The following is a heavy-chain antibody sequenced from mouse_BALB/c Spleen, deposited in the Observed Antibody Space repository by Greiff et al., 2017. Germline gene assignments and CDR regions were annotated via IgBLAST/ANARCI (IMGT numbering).Heavy chain of an antibody. J-gene: IGHJ2*01. CDR3: ARSTTRTFYFDY. D-gene: IGHD2-1*01. V-gene: IGHV3-2*02. Sequence: EVKLMESGPGLVKPSQSLSLTCTVTGYSITSDYAWNWIRQFPGNKLEWMGYISYSGSTSYNPSLKSRISITRDTSKNQFFLQLNSVTTEDTATYYCARSTTRTFYFDYWGQGTTLTVSS. CDR1: GYSITSDYA. CDR2: ISYSGST.